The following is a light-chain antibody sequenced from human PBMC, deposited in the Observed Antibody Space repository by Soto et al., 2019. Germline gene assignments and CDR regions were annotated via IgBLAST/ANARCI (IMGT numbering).Light chain of an antibody. CDR3: QQYYRPWT. CDR2: WAS. V-gene: IGKV4-1*01. Sequence: DIVMTQSPDSLAVSLGERATINCKSSQSVLYSSNNKNYLAWYQQKPGQPPKLLIYWASTRESRVPDRFSGSGSWTDFTLTISSLQAEDVAVYYCQQYYRPWTFGQGTKVEIK. J-gene: IGKJ1*01. CDR1: QSVLYSSNNKNY.